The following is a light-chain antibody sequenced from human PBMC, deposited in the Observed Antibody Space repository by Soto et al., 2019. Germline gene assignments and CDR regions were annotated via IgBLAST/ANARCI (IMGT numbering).Light chain of an antibody. V-gene: IGKV1-39*01. CDR2: AAS. CDR3: QQSYSTPQIT. J-gene: IGKJ5*01. Sequence: DIQMTQSPSSLSASVGDRVTITCRASQGISTYLNWYQQKPGKAPKRLIYAASSLQSGVPSRFSGSGSGTEFTLTISSLQPEDFATYYCQQSYSTPQITFGQGTRLEIK. CDR1: QGISTY.